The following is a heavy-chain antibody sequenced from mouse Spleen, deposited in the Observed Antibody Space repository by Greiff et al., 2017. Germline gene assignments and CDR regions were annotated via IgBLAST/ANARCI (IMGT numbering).Heavy chain of an antibody. V-gene: IGHV2-6*02. Sequence: QVQLKQSGPGLVAPSQSLSITCTVSGFSLTSYGVHWVRQPPGKGLEWLVVIWSDGSTTYNSALKSRLSISKDNSKSQVFLKMNSLQTDDTAMYYCARSHYYGSSYAMDYWGQGTSVTVSS. J-gene: IGHJ4*01. CDR1: GFSLTSYG. D-gene: IGHD1-1*01. CDR2: IWSDGST. CDR3: ARSHYYGSSYAMDY.